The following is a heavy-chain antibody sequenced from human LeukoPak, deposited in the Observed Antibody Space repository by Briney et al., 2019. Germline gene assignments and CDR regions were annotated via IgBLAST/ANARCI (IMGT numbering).Heavy chain of an antibody. Sequence: GGSQRLSCTASGFTFGDYAMSWIRQAPGKGLEWVGFIRSKAYGETADYAASVKGRFTISRDDSKAIAYLQMNSLKTEDTAVYHCTRDRGAYNLYDYWGQGTLVTVSS. J-gene: IGHJ4*02. D-gene: IGHD1-1*01. CDR2: IRSKAYGETA. CDR3: TRDRGAYNLYDY. CDR1: GFTFGDYA. V-gene: IGHV3-49*03.